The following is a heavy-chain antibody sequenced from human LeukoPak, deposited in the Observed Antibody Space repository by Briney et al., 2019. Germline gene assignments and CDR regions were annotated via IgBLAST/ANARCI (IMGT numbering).Heavy chain of an antibody. D-gene: IGHD2/OR15-2a*01. Sequence: HTGGSLRLSCAASGFTFSSYAMSWVRQAPGKGLEWVSAISGSGGSTYYADPVKGRFTISRDNSKNTLYLQMNSLRAEDTAVYYCAKDPYRIKGNNWFDPWGQGTLVTASS. J-gene: IGHJ5*02. CDR2: ISGSGGST. V-gene: IGHV3-23*01. CDR3: AKDPYRIKGNNWFDP. CDR1: GFTFSSYA.